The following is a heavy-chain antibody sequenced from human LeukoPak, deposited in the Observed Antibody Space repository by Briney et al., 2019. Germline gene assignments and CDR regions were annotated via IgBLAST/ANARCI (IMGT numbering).Heavy chain of an antibody. D-gene: IGHD1-26*01. V-gene: IGHV1-69*05. CDR2: IIPIFGTA. CDR1: GYTFTSYD. Sequence: AASVKVSCKASGYTFTSYDINWVRQAPGQGLEWMGGIIPIFGTANYAQKFQGRVTITTDESTSTAYMELSSLRSEDTAVYYCARDTRSGSYTTSLRAFDIWGQGTMVTVSS. CDR3: ARDTRSGSYTTSLRAFDI. J-gene: IGHJ3*02.